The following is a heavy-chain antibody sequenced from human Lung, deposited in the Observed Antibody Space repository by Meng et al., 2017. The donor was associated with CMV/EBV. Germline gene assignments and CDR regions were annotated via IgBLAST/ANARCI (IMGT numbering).Heavy chain of an antibody. D-gene: IGHD5-12*01. CDR3: ATEPGYSNAWDN. CDR2: IYSGGNT. CDR1: GFIVSTKY. Sequence: GESLKISCAVSGFIVSTKYMSWVRQAPGKGLEWVSTIYSGGNTYSADSVKGRFTISRDKSKNILYLQIKGLTAEDAAVYYCATEPGYSNAWDNSGQGTLVTVSS. V-gene: IGHV3-53*01. J-gene: IGHJ4*02.